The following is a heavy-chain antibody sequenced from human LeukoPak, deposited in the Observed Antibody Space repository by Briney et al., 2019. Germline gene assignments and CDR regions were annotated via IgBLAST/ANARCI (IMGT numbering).Heavy chain of an antibody. D-gene: IGHD2-15*01. J-gene: IGHJ3*02. Sequence: SETLSLTCTVSGRSISSYYWSWIRQPPGKGLEWIGYIYYSGSTNYNPSLKSRVTISVDTSKNQFSLKLSSVTAADTAVYYCARGVCSGGSCYWEAHDAFDIWGQGTMVTVSS. CDR3: ARGVCSGGSCYWEAHDAFDI. CDR1: GRSISSYY. CDR2: IYYSGST. V-gene: IGHV4-59*01.